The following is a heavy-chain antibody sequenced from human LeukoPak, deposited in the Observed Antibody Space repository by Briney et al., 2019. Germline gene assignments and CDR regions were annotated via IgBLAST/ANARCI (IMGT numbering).Heavy chain of an antibody. V-gene: IGHV4-34*01. CDR3: AKDLLSYYDSSGYELDY. Sequence: SETLSLTCAVYGGSFSGYYWSWIRQPPGKGLEWIGEINHSGSTNYNPSLKSRVTISVDTSKNQFSLKLSSVTAADTAVYYCAKDLLSYYDSSGYELDYWGQGTLVTVSS. D-gene: IGHD3-22*01. CDR2: INHSGST. CDR1: GGSFSGYY. J-gene: IGHJ4*02.